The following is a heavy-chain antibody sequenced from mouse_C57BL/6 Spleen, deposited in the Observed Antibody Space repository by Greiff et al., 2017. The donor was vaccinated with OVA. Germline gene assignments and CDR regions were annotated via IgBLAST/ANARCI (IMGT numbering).Heavy chain of an antibody. V-gene: IGHV1-81*01. CDR3: ARGGAQAKAMDY. Sequence: QVQLQQSGAELARPGASVKLSCKASGYTFTRYGISWVKQRTGQGLEWIGEIYPRSGNTYYNEKFKGKATLTADKSSSTAYMELRSLTSEDSAVYFCARGGAQAKAMDYWGQGTSVTVSS. CDR1: GYTFTRYG. D-gene: IGHD3-2*02. J-gene: IGHJ4*01. CDR2: IYPRSGNT.